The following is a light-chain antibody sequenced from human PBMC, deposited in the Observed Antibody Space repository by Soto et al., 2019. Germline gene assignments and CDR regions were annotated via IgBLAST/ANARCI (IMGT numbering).Light chain of an antibody. CDR3: QQYNGAPLP. V-gene: IGKV3-20*01. J-gene: IGKJ3*01. CDR1: QTLSINS. Sequence: EIVLTQSPDTLSLSPGERATLFCRASQTLSINSLAWYQQKPGQAPRLLIYAASTRDTGIPTRFNGSGSGTDFALTINRLEPEDFAVYYCQQYNGAPLPFGPGTKVDVK. CDR2: AAS.